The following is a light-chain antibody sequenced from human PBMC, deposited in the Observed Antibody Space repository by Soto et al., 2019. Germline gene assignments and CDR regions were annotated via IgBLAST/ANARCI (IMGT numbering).Light chain of an antibody. CDR2: EVS. CDR3: SSYADNNNFV. V-gene: IGLV2-8*01. J-gene: IGLJ1*01. CDR1: SSDVGGYKY. Sequence: QSVLTQPPSASGPLGQSVTISCTGTSSDVGGYKYVSWYQQHPGKAPKLLIYEVSKRPSGVPDRFSGSKSGNTASLTVSGLQAEDEADYYCSSYADNNNFVFGTGTKVTVL.